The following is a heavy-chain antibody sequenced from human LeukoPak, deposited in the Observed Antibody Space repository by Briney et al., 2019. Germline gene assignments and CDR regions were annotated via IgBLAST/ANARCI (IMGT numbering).Heavy chain of an antibody. CDR2: ISYDGSNK. J-gene: IGHJ3*02. CDR1: GFTFSSYA. D-gene: IGHD2-2*01. CDR3: ARDEEDIVAVLTSITAFDI. V-gene: IGHV3-30-3*01. Sequence: GGSLRLSCAASGFTFSSYAMHWVRQAPGKGLEWVAVISYDGSNKYYADSVKGRFTISRDNAKNSLYLQMNSLRDEDTAVYYCARDEEDIVAVLTSITAFDIWGQGTMVTVSS.